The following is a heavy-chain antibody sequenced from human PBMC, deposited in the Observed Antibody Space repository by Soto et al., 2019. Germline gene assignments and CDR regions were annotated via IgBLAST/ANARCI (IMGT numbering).Heavy chain of an antibody. CDR3: ARGHGYSGYDTSLNYYYYYGMDV. V-gene: IGHV3-64D*06. CDR2: ISTNGGST. J-gene: IGHJ6*02. Sequence: GGSLRLSCSASGFTFSIYAMHWVRQAPGKGLEYVSSISTNGGSTDYADSVKGRFTISRDNSKNTVYLQMSSLRVEDTAVYYCARGHGYSGYDTSLNYYYYYGMDVWGQGTTVTVSS. CDR1: GFTFSIYA. D-gene: IGHD5-12*01.